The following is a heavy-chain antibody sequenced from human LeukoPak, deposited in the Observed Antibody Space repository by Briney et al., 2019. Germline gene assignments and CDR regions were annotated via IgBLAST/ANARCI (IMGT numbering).Heavy chain of an antibody. Sequence: PGGSLRLSCAASGFNFIDYRMNWVRQAPGKGLAWISYIRISSGKTKYADSVKSRFTISRDKVRNSRYLHMNSVRVEDTAMYYCARDHRYAFDNWGHGNLVTVSS. CDR3: ARDHRYAFDN. J-gene: IGHJ4*01. CDR2: IRISSGKT. V-gene: IGHV3-48*01. CDR1: GFNFIDYR. D-gene: IGHD5-12*01.